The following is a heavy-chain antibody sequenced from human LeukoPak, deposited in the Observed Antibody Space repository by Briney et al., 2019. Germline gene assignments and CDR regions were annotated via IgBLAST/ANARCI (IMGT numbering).Heavy chain of an antibody. Sequence: GGSLRLSCAASGFTFTNAWMSWVRQAPGKGLEWVSYISSSGSTIYYADSVKGRFTISRDNAKNSLYLQMNSLRAEDTAVYYCARGSYYDSSGYTDYWGQGTLVTVSS. CDR1: GFTFTNAW. J-gene: IGHJ4*02. V-gene: IGHV3-11*04. CDR3: ARGSYYDSSGYTDY. D-gene: IGHD3-22*01. CDR2: ISSSGSTI.